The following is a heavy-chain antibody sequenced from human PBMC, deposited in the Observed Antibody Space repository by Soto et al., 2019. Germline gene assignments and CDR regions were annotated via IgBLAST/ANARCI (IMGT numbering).Heavy chain of an antibody. CDR3: ARDLFVPRRFAEWLLPHDAYDV. D-gene: IGHD3-3*01. CDR2: IIPILGIA. CDR1: GGALSSYT. V-gene: IGHV1-69*04. J-gene: IGHJ3*01. Sequence: SVKVSCKASGGALSSYTISWVRQAPGQGLEWMGRIIPILGIANYAQKFQGRVTITADTSASTAYMELSSLRSEDTAVYYCARDLFVPRRFAEWLLPHDAYDVWGQGTMVTVSS.